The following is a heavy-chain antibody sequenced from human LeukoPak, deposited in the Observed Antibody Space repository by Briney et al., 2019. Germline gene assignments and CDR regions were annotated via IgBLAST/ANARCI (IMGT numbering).Heavy chain of an antibody. CDR1: GFTFSSYL. D-gene: IGHD6-19*01. Sequence: PGGSLRLSCAASGFTFSSYLMHWVRQAPGKGLEWVSTLSGSGITTYYADSVKGRFTISRDNSKNTLYLQMNSLRAEDTAVYYCAKGIYSSGWSYFDYWGHGTLVTVSS. J-gene: IGHJ4*01. V-gene: IGHV3-23*01. CDR2: LSGSGITT. CDR3: AKGIYSSGWSYFDY.